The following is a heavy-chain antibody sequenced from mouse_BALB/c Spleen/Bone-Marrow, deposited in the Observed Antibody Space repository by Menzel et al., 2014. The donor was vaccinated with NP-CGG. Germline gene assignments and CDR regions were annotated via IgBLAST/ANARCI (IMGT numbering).Heavy chain of an antibody. V-gene: IGHV14-3*02. J-gene: IGHJ2*01. CDR3: ARFPYDYGGGDY. Sequence: VQLQQSGAELAKPGASVKLSCTASGFNIXDTYMHWVKQRPEQGLEWIGRIDPANGNTKYDPKFQGKATITADTSSNTAYLQLSSLTSEDTAVYYCARFPYDYGGGDYWGQGTTLTVSS. D-gene: IGHD2-4*01. CDR2: IDPANGNT. CDR1: GFNIXDTY.